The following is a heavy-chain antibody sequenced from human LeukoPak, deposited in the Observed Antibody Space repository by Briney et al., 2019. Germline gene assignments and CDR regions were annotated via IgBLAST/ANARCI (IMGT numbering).Heavy chain of an antibody. J-gene: IGHJ4*02. D-gene: IGHD3-22*01. CDR3: ARGGRITMITY. CDR1: GGSISSYY. V-gene: IGHV4-59*01. CDR2: IYYSGSTNSTGST. Sequence: SGTLSLTCTVSGGSISSYYWNWIRQPPGKGLEWIGYIYYSGSTNSTGSTNYNPSLKSRATILVDTSKNQFSLKLTSVTAADTVVYYCARGGRITMITYWGQGTLVTVSS.